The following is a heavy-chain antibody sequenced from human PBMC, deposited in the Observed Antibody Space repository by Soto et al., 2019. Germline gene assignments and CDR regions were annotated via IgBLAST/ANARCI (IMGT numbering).Heavy chain of an antibody. J-gene: IGHJ6*02. D-gene: IGHD6-19*01. CDR1: GGSISNYY. CDR3: ARGHSSGWYGSYYYYGMDV. V-gene: IGHV4-59*08. CDR2: IYYSGTT. Sequence: PSETLSLTCSVSGGSISNYYWSWSRQPPWKGLEWIGYIYYSGTTNYNPSLKSRVTISVDTSKNQFSLKLSSVTAADTAVYYCARGHSSGWYGSYYYYGMDVWGQGTTVTVSS.